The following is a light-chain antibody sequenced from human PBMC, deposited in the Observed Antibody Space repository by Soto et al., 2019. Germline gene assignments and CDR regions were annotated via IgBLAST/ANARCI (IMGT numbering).Light chain of an antibody. V-gene: IGKV1-39*01. CDR2: AAS. CDR3: QQLNSLPFT. J-gene: IGKJ3*01. CDR1: QSISGY. Sequence: DIQMTQSPSSLSASVGDRVTITCRASQSISGYLSWYQQIPGKAPKLLIYAASTLQSGVPSRFSGSGFGTDFALTISNLQPEDFATYYCQQLNSLPFTFGPGAKVDLK.